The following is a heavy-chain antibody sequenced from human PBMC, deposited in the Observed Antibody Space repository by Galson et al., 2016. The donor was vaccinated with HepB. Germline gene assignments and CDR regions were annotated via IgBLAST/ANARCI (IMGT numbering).Heavy chain of an antibody. CDR3: ARAWTSRPSTRQTDHFDY. CDR1: GDSVSSRTAS. D-gene: IGHD1-1*01. Sequence: CAISGDSVSSRTASWNWIRQSPSRGLEWLGRTYYRSKWYNEYATSVGGRINIKPDTTENHFSLHLNSVTPEDTAIYYCARAWTSRPSTRQTDHFDYWGQGTLVTVSS. J-gene: IGHJ4*02. V-gene: IGHV6-1*01. CDR2: TYYRSKWYN.